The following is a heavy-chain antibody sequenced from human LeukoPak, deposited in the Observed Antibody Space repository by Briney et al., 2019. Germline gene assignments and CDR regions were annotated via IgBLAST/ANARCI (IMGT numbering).Heavy chain of an antibody. Sequence: SETLSLTCTVSGGSITNYYWSWIRQPPGKGLEWIGYIYHSGSTNYNPSLKSRVTISIDTSKNQFSLKLSSVTAADTAVYYCAREYSSSLGTHFDYWGQGTLVTVSS. CDR1: GGSITNYY. CDR3: AREYSSSLGTHFDY. D-gene: IGHD6-13*01. J-gene: IGHJ4*02. V-gene: IGHV4-59*01. CDR2: IYHSGST.